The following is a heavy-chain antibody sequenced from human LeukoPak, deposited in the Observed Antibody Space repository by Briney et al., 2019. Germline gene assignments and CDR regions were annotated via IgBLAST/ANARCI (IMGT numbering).Heavy chain of an antibody. CDR2: IRNKANNYAT. Sequence: GGSLRLFCAVSGFTFSVSAMYWVRQASGKGLEWVGRIRNKANNYATAYAASLKGRFTISRDDSKNTAYLQMNSLETEDTVMYYCTYTSSSGVVYWGQGTLVTVSS. J-gene: IGHJ4*02. V-gene: IGHV3-73*01. CDR3: TYTSSSGVVY. CDR1: GFTFSVSA. D-gene: IGHD6-6*01.